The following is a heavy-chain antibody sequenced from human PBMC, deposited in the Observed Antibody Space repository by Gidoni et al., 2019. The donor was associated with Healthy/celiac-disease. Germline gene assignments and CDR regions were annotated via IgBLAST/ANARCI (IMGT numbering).Heavy chain of an antibody. CDR1: GYSISSGYY. J-gene: IGHJ4*02. CDR2: IYHSGST. Sequence: QVQLQESGPGLVKPSETLSLTCTVSGYSISSGYYWAWIRQPPGKVLECIGSIYHSGSTYYTPSLKSRVTISVDTSKNQFSLKLSSGTAADTAVYYCARDPPGEDYYDSSGYYWRFDYWGQGTLVTVSS. D-gene: IGHD3-22*01. V-gene: IGHV4-38-2*02. CDR3: ARDPPGEDYYDSSGYYWRFDY.